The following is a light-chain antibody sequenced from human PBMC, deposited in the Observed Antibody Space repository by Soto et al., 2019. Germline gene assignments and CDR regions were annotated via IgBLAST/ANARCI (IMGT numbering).Light chain of an antibody. V-gene: IGKV1-33*01. J-gene: IGKJ3*01. CDR3: QQSHILPRT. CDR1: QDISHH. Sequence: DIPMTQSPSSLSASVGETVTITCQASQDISHHLIWYQQKPGKAPKFLIYDASTLETGVPSRFSGSGSGKYFTFSISSLQPEDVATYFCQQSHILPRTFGPGTKVGIK. CDR2: DAS.